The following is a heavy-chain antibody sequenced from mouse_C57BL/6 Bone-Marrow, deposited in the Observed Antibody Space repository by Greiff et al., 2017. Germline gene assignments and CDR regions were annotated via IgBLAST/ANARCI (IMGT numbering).Heavy chain of an antibody. CDR1: GFTFSSYG. J-gene: IGHJ3*01. V-gene: IGHV5-6*01. Sequence: EVQRVESGGDLVKPGGSLKLSCAASGFTFSSYGMSWVSQTPDKRLEWVATISSGGSYTYYPDSVKGRFTLSRDNAKNTLYLQMSSLKSEDTAMYYCARQGDYYGSSPFAYWGQGTLVTVSA. D-gene: IGHD1-1*01. CDR3: ARQGDYYGSSPFAY. CDR2: ISSGGSYT.